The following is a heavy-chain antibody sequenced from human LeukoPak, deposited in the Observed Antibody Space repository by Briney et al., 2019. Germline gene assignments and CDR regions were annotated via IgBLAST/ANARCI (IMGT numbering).Heavy chain of an antibody. V-gene: IGHV4-34*01. CDR1: GGSFSGYY. Sequence: SETLSLTCAVYGGSFSGYYWSWIRQPPGKGLEWIGEINHSGSTNYNPSLKSRVTISIDTSKNQFSLKLSSVTAADTAVYYCARWKRDYYGSGTYLYYFDYWGQGTLVTVSS. CDR2: INHSGST. D-gene: IGHD3-10*01. J-gene: IGHJ4*02. CDR3: ARWKRDYYGSGTYLYYFDY.